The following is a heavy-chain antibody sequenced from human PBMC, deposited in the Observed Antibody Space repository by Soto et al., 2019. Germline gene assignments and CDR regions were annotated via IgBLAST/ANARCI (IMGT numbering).Heavy chain of an antibody. V-gene: IGHV3-23*01. CDR3: AKVSKSSGGVIAPFDY. D-gene: IGHD3-16*02. Sequence: EVQLLESGGGLVQPGGSLRLSCAASGFTFSSYAMSWVRQAPGKGLEWVSAISGSGGSTYYADSVKGRFTISRDNSKNTLYLQMNSLRAEDTAVYYCAKVSKSSGGVIAPFDYWGQGTLVTVSS. CDR2: ISGSGGST. CDR1: GFTFSSYA. J-gene: IGHJ4*02.